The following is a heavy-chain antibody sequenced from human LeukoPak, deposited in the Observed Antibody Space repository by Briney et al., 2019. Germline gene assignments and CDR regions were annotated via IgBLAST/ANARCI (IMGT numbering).Heavy chain of an antibody. D-gene: IGHD4-23*01. Sequence: GGSLRLSCAASGFTVSSNCMSWVRQAPGKGLEWVGRIKSTTVGGTTEYAAPVKGRFTISRDDSKDTVYLQMNSLKTEDTAVYYCTTGPGNSGYWGQGTLVTVSS. CDR2: IKSTTVGGTT. CDR1: GFTVSSNC. CDR3: TTGPGNSGY. V-gene: IGHV3-15*01. J-gene: IGHJ4*02.